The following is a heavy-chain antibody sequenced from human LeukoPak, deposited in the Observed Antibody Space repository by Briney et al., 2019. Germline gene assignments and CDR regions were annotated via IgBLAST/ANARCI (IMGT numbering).Heavy chain of an antibody. D-gene: IGHD2-2*01. J-gene: IGHJ3*02. CDR1: GFTFSSYS. V-gene: IGHV3-21*01. Sequence: GGSLRLSCAASGFTFSSYSMNWGRPAPGKGLGWVSSISSSSSYIYYADSVKGRFTISRDNAKNSLYLQMNSLRAEDTAVYYCAREVSCSSTSCLGAFDIWGQGTMVTVSS. CDR2: ISSSSSYI. CDR3: AREVSCSSTSCLGAFDI.